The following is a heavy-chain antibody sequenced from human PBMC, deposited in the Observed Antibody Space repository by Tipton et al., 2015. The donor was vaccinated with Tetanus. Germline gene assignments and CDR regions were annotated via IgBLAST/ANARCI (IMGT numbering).Heavy chain of an antibody. J-gene: IGHJ5*02. CDR2: MNPNSGNT. D-gene: IGHD3-10*01. Sequence: QSGAEVKKPGASVKVSCKASGCTFTSYDINWVRQATGQGLEWMGWMNPNSGNTGYAQKFQGRVTMTRNTSISTAYMELSSLRSEDTAVYYCARVTYGWTWFDPWGQGTLVTVSS. CDR1: GCTFTSYD. V-gene: IGHV1-8*01. CDR3: ARVTYGWTWFDP.